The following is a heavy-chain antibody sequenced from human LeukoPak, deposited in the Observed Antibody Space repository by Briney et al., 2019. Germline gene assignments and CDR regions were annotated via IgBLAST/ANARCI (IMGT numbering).Heavy chain of an antibody. Sequence: ASVKLSCKPSGYTFTRNFMHWVRQAPGQGPEWMGWINPNNGDTNYAQKLQGRVTMTRVTSITTAYMELSSLRSDDTAVYYCARTRGTHISMAYLDSWGQGTLVTVSS. CDR3: ARTRGTHISMAYLDS. CDR1: GYTFTRNF. J-gene: IGHJ4*02. CDR2: INPNNGDT. D-gene: IGHD2/OR15-2a*01. V-gene: IGHV1-2*02.